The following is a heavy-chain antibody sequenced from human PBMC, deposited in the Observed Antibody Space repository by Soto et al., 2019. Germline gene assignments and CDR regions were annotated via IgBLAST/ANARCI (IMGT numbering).Heavy chain of an antibody. D-gene: IGHD5-18*01. V-gene: IGHV3-74*01. J-gene: IGHJ6*02. CDR1: GFTFSSYW. CDR2: IKGDASST. Sequence: EVQLVESGGGLVQPGGSLRISCAASGFTFSSYWMHWVRQAPGKGLVWVSRIKGDASSTNYADLVKGRFIISRDSAKNTLYLQMNSLRAEDTAVYYCARGLPGYYGADVWGQGTTVTVSS. CDR3: ARGLPGYYGADV.